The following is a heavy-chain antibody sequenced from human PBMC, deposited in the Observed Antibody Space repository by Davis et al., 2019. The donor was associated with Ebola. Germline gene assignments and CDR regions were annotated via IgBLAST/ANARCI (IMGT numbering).Heavy chain of an antibody. V-gene: IGHV1-18*04. J-gene: IGHJ5*02. D-gene: IGHD2-15*01. Sequence: AASVKVSCKASGYTFTSYGISWVRQAPGQGLEWMGWISAYNGNTNYAQKLQGRVTMTTDTSTSTAYMELRSLRSEDTAVYYCAREWVYCSGDRRYSGFIDHWGQGTLVTVSS. CDR3: AREWVYCSGDRRYSGFIDH. CDR2: ISAYNGNT. CDR1: GYTFTSYG.